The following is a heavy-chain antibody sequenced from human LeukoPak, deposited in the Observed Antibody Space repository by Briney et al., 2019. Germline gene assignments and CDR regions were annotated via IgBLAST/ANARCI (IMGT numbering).Heavy chain of an antibody. Sequence: ASVKVSCKASGYTFTSYDINWVRQATGQGLEWMGWMNPNSGNTGYAQKFQGRVTMTRNTSISTAYMELSSLRSEDTAVYYCARGRESSGYYNYWGQETLVTVSS. CDR3: ARGRESSGYYNY. J-gene: IGHJ4*02. V-gene: IGHV1-8*01. CDR2: MNPNSGNT. D-gene: IGHD3-22*01. CDR1: GYTFTSYD.